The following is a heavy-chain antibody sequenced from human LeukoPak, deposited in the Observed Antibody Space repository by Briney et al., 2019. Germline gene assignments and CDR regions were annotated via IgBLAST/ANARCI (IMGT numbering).Heavy chain of an antibody. CDR1: GVSICSHY. Sequence: SETLSLTCTVSGVSICSHYWSWIRQSPGKGLEWIGCVYNSGTTVYNPSLTGRVTISVDTSKNQYSLNLRSVTAADAAVYYCARDAYWGQGILVTVSS. CDR3: ARDAY. V-gene: IGHV4-59*11. J-gene: IGHJ4*02. CDR2: VYNSGTT.